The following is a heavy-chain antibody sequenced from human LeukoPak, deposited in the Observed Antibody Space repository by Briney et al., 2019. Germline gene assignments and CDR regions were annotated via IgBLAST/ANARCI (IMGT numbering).Heavy chain of an antibody. D-gene: IGHD2-21*02. V-gene: IGHV3-21*06. Sequence: GGSLRLSCTASGFTFSRYTMNWVRQAPGKGLEWVSSISTGSSSMFFADSVKGRFTISRDNAKNSVFLQMNSLRVEDTALYYCARAGSVTSPVDYWGHGARVTVSS. J-gene: IGHJ4*01. CDR2: ISTGSSSM. CDR3: ARAGSVTSPVDY. CDR1: GFTFSRYT.